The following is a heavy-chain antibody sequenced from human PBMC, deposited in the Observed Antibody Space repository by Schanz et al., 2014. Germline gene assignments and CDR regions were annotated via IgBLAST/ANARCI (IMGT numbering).Heavy chain of an antibody. Sequence: QVQLVESGGDVVQPGRSLRLSCAASGFTFSSSGMHWVRQAPGKGLEWVAVIWYDGTDRYYADSVKGRFTISRDNSKNTLYLQMNSLRAEDTAVYYCARRYSGRYCFDYWGQGTLVAVSS. CDR1: GFTFSSSG. CDR2: IWYDGTDR. V-gene: IGHV3-33*01. D-gene: IGHD1-26*01. J-gene: IGHJ4*02. CDR3: ARRYSGRYCFDY.